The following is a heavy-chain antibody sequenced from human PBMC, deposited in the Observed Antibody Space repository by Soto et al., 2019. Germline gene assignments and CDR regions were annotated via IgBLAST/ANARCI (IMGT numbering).Heavy chain of an antibody. Sequence: TLYHTCTVSCCSISSGGYYWSWIRQHPGKGLEWIGYIYYSGSTYYNPSLKSRVTISVDTSKNQFSLKLSSVTAADKAVYYCARVAGYNRYNWFDPRGQGNRATV. CDR3: ARVAGYNRYNWFDP. J-gene: IGHJ5*02. CDR2: IYYSGST. CDR1: CCSISSGGYY. D-gene: IGHD3-10*01. V-gene: IGHV4-31*03.